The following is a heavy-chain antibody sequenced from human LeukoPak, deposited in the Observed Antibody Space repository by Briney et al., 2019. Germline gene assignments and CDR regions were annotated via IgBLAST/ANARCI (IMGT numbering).Heavy chain of an antibody. CDR2: ISGSSSYI. D-gene: IGHD6-19*01. V-gene: IGHV3-21*01. CDR3: AREGDSGWYYYLDY. Sequence: GGSLRLSCAASGFTFSTYNMNWVRQAPGKGLEWVSSISGSSSYIYYADSVKGRFSISRDNAKNSLYLQMNSLRAEDTAVYYCAREGDSGWYYYLDYWGHGTLVTVSS. CDR1: GFTFSTYN. J-gene: IGHJ4*01.